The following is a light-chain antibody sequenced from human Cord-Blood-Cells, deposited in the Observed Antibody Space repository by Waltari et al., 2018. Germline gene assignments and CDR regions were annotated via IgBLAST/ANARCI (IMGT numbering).Light chain of an antibody. J-gene: IGLJ2*01. CDR2: DVS. Sequence: QSALTQPASVSGSPGQSITISCPGTSSDVGGSNYVPWYQQHPGKAPKLMIYDVSKRPSGVSNRFSGSKSGNTASLTISGLQAEDEADYYCSSYTSSSTVVFGGGTKLTVL. V-gene: IGLV2-14*01. CDR1: SSDVGGSNY. CDR3: SSYTSSSTVV.